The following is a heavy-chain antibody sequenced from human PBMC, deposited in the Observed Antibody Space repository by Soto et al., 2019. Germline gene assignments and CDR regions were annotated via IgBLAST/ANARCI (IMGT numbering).Heavy chain of an antibody. CDR3: ARELRGAYTSGQVDVFDY. CDR1: GYTLTGDA. J-gene: IGHJ4*02. V-gene: IGHV1-3*01. CDR2: INAGNGNT. D-gene: IGHD5-18*01. Sequence: GASVTVSCKVSGYTLTGDAMDWVRQAPGQRLEWMGWINAGNGNTKYSRRFQGRVTFTRDTSASTAYMELSSLRSEDTAVYFCARELRGAYTSGQVDVFDYWGQGTLVTVSS.